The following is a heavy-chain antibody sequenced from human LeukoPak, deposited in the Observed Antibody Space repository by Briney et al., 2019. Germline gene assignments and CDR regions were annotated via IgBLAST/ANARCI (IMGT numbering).Heavy chain of an antibody. D-gene: IGHD6-19*01. CDR1: GGSISSYY. J-gene: IGHJ4*02. V-gene: IGHV4-59*08. Sequence: SETLSLTCTVSGGSISSYYWSWIRQPPGKGLEWIGYIYYSGGTNYNPSLKSRVTISVDTSKNQFSLKLSSVTAADTAVYYCARQWLGRFDYWGQGTLVTVSS. CDR2: IYYSGGT. CDR3: ARQWLGRFDY.